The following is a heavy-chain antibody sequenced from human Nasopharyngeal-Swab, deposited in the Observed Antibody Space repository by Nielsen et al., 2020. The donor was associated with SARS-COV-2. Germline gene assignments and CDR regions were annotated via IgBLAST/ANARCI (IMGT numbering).Heavy chain of an antibody. CDR3: ARDSYYDILTGRDYYYYYGMDV. CDR1: GFTFSSYG. V-gene: IGHV3-30*03. J-gene: IGHJ6*02. CDR2: ISHDGSNK. Sequence: GESLKISCAASGFTFSSYGMHWVRQAPGKGLEWVAVISHDGSNKYYADSVKGRFTISRDNAKNSLYLQMNSLRAEDTAVYYCARDSYYDILTGRDYYYYYGMDVWGQGTTVTVSS. D-gene: IGHD3-9*01.